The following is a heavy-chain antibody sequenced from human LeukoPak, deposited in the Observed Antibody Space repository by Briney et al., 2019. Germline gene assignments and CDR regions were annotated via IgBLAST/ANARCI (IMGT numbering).Heavy chain of an antibody. D-gene: IGHD2-15*01. CDR1: GGSISSYY. Sequence: TTSETLSPTCTVSGGSISSYYWSWIRQPAGKGLEWIGRIYSSGSTNYNPSLKSRVTMSVDTSKNQFFLKLSSVTAADTAVYYCARDPHYCSGGACSDYWGQGTLVTVSS. CDR3: ARDPHYCSGGACSDY. J-gene: IGHJ4*02. V-gene: IGHV4-4*07. CDR2: IYSSGST.